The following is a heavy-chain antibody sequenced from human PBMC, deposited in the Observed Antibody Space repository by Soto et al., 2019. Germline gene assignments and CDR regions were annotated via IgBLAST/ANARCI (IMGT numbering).Heavy chain of an antibody. CDR2: ISGSGGTT. V-gene: IGHV3-23*01. CDR3: AKGRSYYYYYGVDV. CDR1: GFTFSSYA. J-gene: IGHJ6*02. Sequence: GGSLRISCAASGFTFSSYAMSWVRQAPGKGLEWVSAISGSGGTTYYADSVKGRFTISRDNSKSTLYLQMNSLRAEDTALYYCAKGRSYYYYYGVDVWGQGTTVPVSS.